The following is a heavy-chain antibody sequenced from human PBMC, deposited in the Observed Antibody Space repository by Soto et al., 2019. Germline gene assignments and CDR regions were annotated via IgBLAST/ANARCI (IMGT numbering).Heavy chain of an antibody. V-gene: IGHV3-23*01. J-gene: IGHJ4*02. CDR3: AKDVEGGSLFRGAFDY. D-gene: IGHD1-26*01. CDR2: ISASGGAT. Sequence: GGSLRLSCVASRFTFTSYAMSWVRQAPGKGLEWVAAISASGGATIHADSVKGRLTISRDNSKNTLYLQMNSLRAEDTAVYYCAKDVEGGSLFRGAFDYWGQGTQVTVSS. CDR1: RFTFTSYA.